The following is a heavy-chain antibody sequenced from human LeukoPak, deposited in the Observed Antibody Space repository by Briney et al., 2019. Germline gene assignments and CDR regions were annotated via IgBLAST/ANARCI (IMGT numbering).Heavy chain of an antibody. CDR1: GFTFSSSA. J-gene: IGHJ4*02. CDR3: ARVGLKSYYFDY. Sequence: GGSLRLSCAASGFTFSSSAMNWVRRAPGKGLEWVSAISGGGTSTFYADSVKGRFTISRDNSKNTLYLQMNSLRAEDTAVYYCARVGLKSYYFDYWGQGTLVTVSS. V-gene: IGHV3-23*01. CDR2: ISGGGTST.